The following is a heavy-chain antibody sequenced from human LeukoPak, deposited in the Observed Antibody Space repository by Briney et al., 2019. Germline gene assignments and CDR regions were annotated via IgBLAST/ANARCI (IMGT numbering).Heavy chain of an antibody. CDR1: GFTFSSYA. D-gene: IGHD3-16*01. CDR2: FSGSGGST. CDR3: AKDARTGVVNLGDNWFDP. Sequence: GGSLRLSCAASGFTFSSYAMSWVRQAPGKGLEWVSAFSGSGGSTYYADSVKGRFTISRDNSKNTLYLQMNSLRAEDTAVYCCAKDARTGVVNLGDNWFDPWGRGTLVTVSS. V-gene: IGHV3-23*01. J-gene: IGHJ5*02.